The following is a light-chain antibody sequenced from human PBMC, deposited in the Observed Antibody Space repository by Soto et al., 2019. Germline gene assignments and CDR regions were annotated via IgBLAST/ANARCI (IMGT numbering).Light chain of an antibody. Sequence: EIVLTQSPGTLSLSPGERATLSCRASQSVSSSYLAWYQQKPGQAPRLLIYGASSRATCIPDRFSGSGSGTEFTLTISRLEPEDFAVYYCQQYGSSPTPFGQGTRLEIK. CDR2: GAS. J-gene: IGKJ5*01. CDR1: QSVSSSY. V-gene: IGKV3-20*01. CDR3: QQYGSSPTP.